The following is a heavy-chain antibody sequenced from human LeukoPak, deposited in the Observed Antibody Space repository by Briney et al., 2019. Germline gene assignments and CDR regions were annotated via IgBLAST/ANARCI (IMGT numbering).Heavy chain of an antibody. CDR2: ISSTSTTI. Sequence: GGPLRLSCAASGFTFSSYSMTGVRRAPGEGLVWVSYISSTSTTIYYAASVKGRFTISRDNAKNSLYLQMNSLRAEDTAVYYCARESPVDYWGQGTLVTVSS. CDR3: ARESPVDY. CDR1: GFTFSSYS. V-gene: IGHV3-48*04. J-gene: IGHJ4*02.